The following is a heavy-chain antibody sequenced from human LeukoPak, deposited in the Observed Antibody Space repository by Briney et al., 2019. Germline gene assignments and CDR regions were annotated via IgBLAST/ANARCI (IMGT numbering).Heavy chain of an antibody. CDR2: IHYSGST. V-gene: IGHV4-59*08. D-gene: IGHD6-19*01. Sequence: PSETLSLTCTVSGGSISSYYWSWIRQPPGKGLEWIGYIHYSGSTNYNPSLKSRVTISVDTSKNQTSLKLSSVTAADTALYYCARLKYDSSGWVKWFDAWGQGALVTVSS. J-gene: IGHJ5*02. CDR3: ARLKYDSSGWVKWFDA. CDR1: GGSISSYY.